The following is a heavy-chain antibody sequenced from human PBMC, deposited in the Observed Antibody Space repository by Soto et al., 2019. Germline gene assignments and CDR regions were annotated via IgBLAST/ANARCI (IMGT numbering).Heavy chain of an antibody. D-gene: IGHD3-10*01. Sequence: GGSLRLSCAASGFTFSSYSMNWVRQAPGKGLEWVSSISSSSSYIYYADSVKGRFTISRDNAKNSLYLQMNSLRAEDTAVYYCARDRVGGSYYYYYYGMDVWGQGTTVTLSS. J-gene: IGHJ6*02. CDR1: GFTFSSYS. V-gene: IGHV3-21*01. CDR3: ARDRVGGSYYYYYYGMDV. CDR2: ISSSSSYI.